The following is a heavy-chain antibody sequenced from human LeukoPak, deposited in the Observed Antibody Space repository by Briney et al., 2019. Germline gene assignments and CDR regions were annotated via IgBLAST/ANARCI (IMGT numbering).Heavy chain of an antibody. D-gene: IGHD3-3*01. CDR3: AKDGVTIFGEGLDY. CDR1: GFTFSSYG. CDR2: IRYDGSNK. J-gene: IGHJ4*02. V-gene: IGHV3-30*02. Sequence: GGSLRLSCAASGFTFSSYGMHWVRQAPGKGLEWVAFIRYDGSNKYYADSVKGRFTISRDNSKNTLYLQMNSLRAEDTAVYYCAKDGVTIFGEGLDYWGQGTLVTVSS.